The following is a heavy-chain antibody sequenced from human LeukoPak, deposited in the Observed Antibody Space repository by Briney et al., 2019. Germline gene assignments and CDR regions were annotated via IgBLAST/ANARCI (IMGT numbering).Heavy chain of an antibody. CDR1: GFTFSSYG. Sequence: GGSLRLSCAASGFTFSSYGMHWVRQAPGKGLEWVAVISYDGSNKYYADSVKGRFTISRDNSKNTLYLQMNSLRAEDTAVYYCAKDRVGGILTGYIDYWGQGTLVTASS. CDR2: ISYDGSNK. J-gene: IGHJ4*02. V-gene: IGHV3-30*18. CDR3: AKDRVGGILTGYIDY. D-gene: IGHD3-9*01.